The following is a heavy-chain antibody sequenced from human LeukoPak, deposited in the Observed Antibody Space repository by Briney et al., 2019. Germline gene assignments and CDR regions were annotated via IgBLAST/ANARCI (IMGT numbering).Heavy chain of an antibody. CDR3: ARDQSSVAGTTYNWFDP. D-gene: IGHD6-19*01. Sequence: GGSLRLSRAASGFTFSSYSMNWIRQAPGKGLEWVSSISGSSSYIYYADSVKGRFTISRANAKNSLYLQMNSLRAEDTAVCYCARDQSSVAGTTYNWFDPWGQGTLVTVSS. CDR1: GFTFSSYS. CDR2: ISGSSSYI. J-gene: IGHJ5*02. V-gene: IGHV3-21*01.